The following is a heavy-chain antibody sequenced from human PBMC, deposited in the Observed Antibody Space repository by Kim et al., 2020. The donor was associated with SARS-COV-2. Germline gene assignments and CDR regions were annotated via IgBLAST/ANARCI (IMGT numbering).Heavy chain of an antibody. V-gene: IGHV1-69*01. CDR3: ARGLGYCSGGSCYYSFDY. D-gene: IGHD2-15*01. Sequence: QGRVTITADESTSTAYMELSSLRSEDTAVYYCARGLGYCSGGSCYYSFDYWGQGTLVTVSS. J-gene: IGHJ4*02.